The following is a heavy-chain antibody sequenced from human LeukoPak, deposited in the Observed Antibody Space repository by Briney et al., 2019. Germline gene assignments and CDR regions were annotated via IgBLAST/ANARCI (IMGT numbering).Heavy chain of an antibody. J-gene: IGHJ4*02. D-gene: IGHD3-10*01. V-gene: IGHV4-38-2*02. CDR1: GYSIGSGYY. CDR3: ARDRVRSNFDY. Sequence: PSETLSLTCTVSGYSIGSGYYWGWIRQPPGKGLEWIGSIYHSGSTYYNPSLKSRVTISVDTSKNQFSLKLSSVTAADTAVYYCARDRVRSNFDYWGQGTLVTVSS. CDR2: IYHSGST.